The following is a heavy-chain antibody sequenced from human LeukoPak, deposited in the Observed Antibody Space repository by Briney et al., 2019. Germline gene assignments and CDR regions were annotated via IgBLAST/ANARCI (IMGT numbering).Heavy chain of an antibody. CDR3: ARHPPFDYGDYQYNAFDI. CDR1: GYSFTSYW. D-gene: IGHD4-17*01. J-gene: IGHJ3*02. CDR2: IYPGDSDT. V-gene: IGHV5-51*01. Sequence: GESLKISCKGSGYSFTSYWIGWVRQMPGKGLEWMGIIYPGDSDTRYIPSFQGQVTISADKSISTAYLQWSSLKASDTAMYYCARHPPFDYGDYQYNAFDIWGQGTMVTVSS.